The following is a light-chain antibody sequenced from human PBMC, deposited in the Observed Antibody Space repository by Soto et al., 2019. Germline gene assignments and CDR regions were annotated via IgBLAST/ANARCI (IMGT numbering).Light chain of an antibody. Sequence: DIQMTQSPSTLSASVGDRVTITCRASQSMSIYLAWYQQKPGRAPKLLMYKASSLESGVPSRFSGSGSGTEFTLTISSLQPDDSATYYCQQSNSFPSTFGQGTKLEIK. CDR1: QSMSIY. V-gene: IGKV1-5*03. J-gene: IGKJ2*01. CDR2: KAS. CDR3: QQSNSFPST.